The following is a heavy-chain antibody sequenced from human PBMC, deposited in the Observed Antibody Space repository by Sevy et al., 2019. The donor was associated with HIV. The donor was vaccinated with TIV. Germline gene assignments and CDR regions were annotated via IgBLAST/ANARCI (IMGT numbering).Heavy chain of an antibody. CDR2: ISSSSSYI. J-gene: IGHJ4*02. D-gene: IGHD6-6*01. CDR1: GFTFSSYS. Sequence: GESLKISCAASGFTFSSYSMNWVRQAPGKGLEWVSSISSSSSYIYYADSVKGRFTISRDHAKNSLYLQMNSLRAEDTAVYYCARVPSIAARPGYYFDYWGQGTLVTVSS. V-gene: IGHV3-21*01. CDR3: ARVPSIAARPGYYFDY.